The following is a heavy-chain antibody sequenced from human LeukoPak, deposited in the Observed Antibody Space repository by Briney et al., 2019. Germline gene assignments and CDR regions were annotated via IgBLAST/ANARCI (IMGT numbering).Heavy chain of an antibody. J-gene: IGHJ4*02. D-gene: IGHD2-15*01. CDR3: ARDCSGGSCNFDY. Sequence: PGGSLRLSCAASGFTFSSYEMNWVRQAPGKGLVWVSRINSDGSSTSYADSVKGRFTISRDNAKNTLYLQMNSLRAEDTAVYYCARDCSGGSCNFDYWGQGTLVTVSS. CDR2: INSDGSST. CDR1: GFTFSSYE. V-gene: IGHV3-74*01.